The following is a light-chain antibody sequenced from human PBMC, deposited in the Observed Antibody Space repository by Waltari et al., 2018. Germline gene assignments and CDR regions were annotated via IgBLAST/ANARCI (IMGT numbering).Light chain of an antibody. J-gene: IGKJ1*01. CDR3: MQALQTPPT. CDR2: WAS. Sequence: DIVMTQSPLSLPVIPGEPASISCRSSQILLYTNGYTYLDWDLQKPGQSPQLLVYWASTRASGVPDRFSGSGSGIDFTLTISRVEADDVGVYYCMQALQTPPTFGQGTKVEFK. V-gene: IGKV2-28*01. CDR1: QILLYTNGYTY.